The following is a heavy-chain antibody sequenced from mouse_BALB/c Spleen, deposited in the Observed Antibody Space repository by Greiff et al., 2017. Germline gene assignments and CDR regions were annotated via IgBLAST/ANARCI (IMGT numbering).Heavy chain of an antibody. CDR2: ISSGGSYT. CDR3: ARLYGKGAMDY. V-gene: IGHV5-6*03. Sequence: EVKLVESGGGLVQPGGSLKLSCAASGFTFSSYGMSWVRQTPDKRLEWVATISSGGSYTYYPDSVKGRFTISRDNAKNTLYLQMSSLKSEDTAMYYCARLYGKGAMDYWGQGTSVTVSS. D-gene: IGHD2-10*02. J-gene: IGHJ4*01. CDR1: GFTFSSYG.